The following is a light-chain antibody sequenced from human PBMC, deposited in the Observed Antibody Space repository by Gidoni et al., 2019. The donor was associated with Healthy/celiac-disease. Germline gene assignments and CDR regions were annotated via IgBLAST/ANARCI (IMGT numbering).Light chain of an antibody. CDR1: QSVSSS. Sequence: DIVLTQSPATLSLSPGERATLSCRASQSVSSSLAWYQQKPGQAPRLLIYDASNRATGIPARFSGSGSGTDFTLTISSLEPEDFAVYYCQQRSNWPRSITFGQGTRLESK. CDR2: DAS. J-gene: IGKJ5*01. V-gene: IGKV3-11*01. CDR3: QQRSNWPRSIT.